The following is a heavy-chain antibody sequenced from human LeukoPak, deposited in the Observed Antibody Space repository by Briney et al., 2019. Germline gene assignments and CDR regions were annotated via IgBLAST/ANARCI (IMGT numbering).Heavy chain of an antibody. J-gene: IGHJ4*02. CDR3: ARGRYDFWSGYFY. V-gene: IGHV4-59*10. Sequence: SETLSLTCAVYGGSFSSYYWSWIRQPAGKGLEWIGRIYTSGSTNYNPSLKSRVTMSVDTSKNQFSLKLSSLTAADTAVYYCARGRYDFWSGYFYWGQGTLVTVSS. D-gene: IGHD3-3*01. CDR1: GGSFSSYY. CDR2: IYTSGST.